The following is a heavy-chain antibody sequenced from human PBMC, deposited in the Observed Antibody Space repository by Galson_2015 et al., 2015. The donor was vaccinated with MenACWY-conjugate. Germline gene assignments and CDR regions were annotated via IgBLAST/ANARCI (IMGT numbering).Heavy chain of an antibody. D-gene: IGHD3-22*01. CDR1: GFTFSSYG. Sequence: SLRLSCAASGFTFSSYGMHWVRQAPGKGLEWVAVISYDGSNKYYADSVKGRFTISRDNSKNTLYLQMNSLRAEDTAVYYCAKIAVIITWGHDAFDIWGQGTMVTVSS. J-gene: IGHJ3*02. CDR3: AKIAVIITWGHDAFDI. V-gene: IGHV3-30*18. CDR2: ISYDGSNK.